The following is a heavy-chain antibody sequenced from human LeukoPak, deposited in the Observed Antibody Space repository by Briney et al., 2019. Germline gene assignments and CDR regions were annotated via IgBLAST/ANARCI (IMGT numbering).Heavy chain of an antibody. Sequence: SETLSLTCTVSGGSISTGSYYWGWIRQPPGKGLEWIGSMYYSGSTYYNPSLKSRVTISVDTSKNQFSLKLSSVTAADTAVYYCAKEKNYFFWGGFSCSTPWGQGPRVPVSS. J-gene: IGHJ5*02. V-gene: IGHV4-39*07. CDR2: MYYSGST. CDR1: GGSISTGSYY. CDR3: AKEKNYFFWGGFSCSTP. D-gene: IGHD3-3*01.